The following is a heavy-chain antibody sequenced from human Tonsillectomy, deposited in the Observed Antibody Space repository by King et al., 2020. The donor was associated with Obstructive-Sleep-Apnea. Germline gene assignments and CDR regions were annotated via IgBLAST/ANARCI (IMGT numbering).Heavy chain of an antibody. CDR1: GFTFSTYD. J-gene: IGHJ4*02. CDR2: IGTAGDT. D-gene: IGHD3-10*01. CDR3: ARGNYFGSGSLDY. V-gene: IGHV3-13*04. Sequence: VQLVESGGGLVQPGGSLRLSCAASGFTFSTYDMHWVRQGTGKGLKWVSSIGTAGDTYYPGSVKGRFTISRESAQNSLYLQMNSLRAGDTAVYYCARGNYFGSGSLDYWGQGTLVTVSS.